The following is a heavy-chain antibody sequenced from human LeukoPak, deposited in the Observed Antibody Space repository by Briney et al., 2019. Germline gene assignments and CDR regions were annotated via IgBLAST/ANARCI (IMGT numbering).Heavy chain of an antibody. CDR2: IYYSGST. V-gene: IGHV4-30-4*08. D-gene: IGHD3-3*01. J-gene: IGHJ2*01. CDR1: GGSISSGDYY. Sequence: SETLSLTCTVSGGSISSGDYYWSWIRQPPGKGLEWIGYIYYSGSTYYNPSLKSRVTISVDTSKNQFSLKLSSVTAADTAVYYCARGVVYDFWSGYYTNWYFDLWGRGTLVTVSS. CDR3: ARGVVYDFWSGYYTNWYFDL.